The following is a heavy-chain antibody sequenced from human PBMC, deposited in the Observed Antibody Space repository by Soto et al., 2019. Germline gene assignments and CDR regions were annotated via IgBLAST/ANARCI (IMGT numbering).Heavy chain of an antibody. CDR2: INPNSGAT. CDR1: GYTFTGYY. CDR3: ARDPGTSTVTEQYYYYYGMDV. V-gene: IGHV1-2*04. J-gene: IGHJ6*02. Sequence: VQLVQSGAEVKKPGASVRVSCKASGYTFTGYYIYWVRQAPGQGLEWMGWINPNSGATNYAQKFQGWVTMTRDTSITTAYMELSRLRADDTAVYYCARDPGTSTVTEQYYYYYGMDVWGQGTTVTVSS. D-gene: IGHD4-17*01.